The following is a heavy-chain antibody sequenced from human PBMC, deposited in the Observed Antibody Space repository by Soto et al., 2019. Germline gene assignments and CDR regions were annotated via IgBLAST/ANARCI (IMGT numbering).Heavy chain of an antibody. CDR1: GFTFSSYN. J-gene: IGHJ4*02. CDR2: ISTSSTI. CDR3: AREEYSSPDY. V-gene: IGHV3-48*02. D-gene: IGHD4-4*01. Sequence: PGGSLSLSCAASGFTFSSYNMNWVRQAPGKGLEWVSYISTSSTIYYADSVKGRFTISRDNAKNSLYLQMNSLRDEDTAVYYCAREEYSSPDYWGQGTLVTVSS.